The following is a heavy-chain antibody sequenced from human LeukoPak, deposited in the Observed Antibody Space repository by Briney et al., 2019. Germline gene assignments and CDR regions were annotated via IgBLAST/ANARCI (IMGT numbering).Heavy chain of an antibody. CDR3: ARGVPLSEVITFGGVDY. J-gene: IGHJ4*02. CDR2: ISSDGSNT. CDR1: GFTFSSGY. Sequence: PGGSLRLSCAVSGFTFSSGYMHWVRQPPGKGPVWVSRISSDGSNTIYADSVKGRFTISRDDAGNTLYLQMNSLRDADTAVYYCARGVPLSEVITFGGVDYWGQGTLVTVSS. V-gene: IGHV3-74*01. D-gene: IGHD3-16*01.